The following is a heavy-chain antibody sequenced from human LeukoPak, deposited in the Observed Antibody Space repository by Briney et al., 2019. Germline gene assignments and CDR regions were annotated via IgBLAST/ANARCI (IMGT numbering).Heavy chain of an antibody. V-gene: IGHV3-64*01. CDR1: GFTFSSYA. CDR2: ISSNGGST. D-gene: IGHD6-19*01. J-gene: IGHJ4*02. Sequence: PGGSLRLSCAASGFTFSSYAMHWVRQAPGKGLEYVSAISSNGGSTYYANSVKGRFTISSDNSKNTLYLQMGSLRAEDMAVYYCARGYSSGWYQFDYWGQGTLVTVSS. CDR3: ARGYSSGWYQFDY.